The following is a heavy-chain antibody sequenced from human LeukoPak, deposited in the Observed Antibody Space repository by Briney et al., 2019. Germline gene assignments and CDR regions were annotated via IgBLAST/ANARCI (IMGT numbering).Heavy chain of an antibody. J-gene: IGHJ4*02. CDR3: ARDFPYSSGWQGFDY. Sequence: ASVKVSCKASGYTFTSYDIGWVRQAPGQGLEWMGWISAYNGNTNYAQKLQGRVTMTTDTSTSTAYMELRSLRSDDTAVYYCARDFPYSSGWQGFDYWGQGTLVTVSS. CDR1: GYTFTSYD. V-gene: IGHV1-18*01. CDR2: ISAYNGNT. D-gene: IGHD6-19*01.